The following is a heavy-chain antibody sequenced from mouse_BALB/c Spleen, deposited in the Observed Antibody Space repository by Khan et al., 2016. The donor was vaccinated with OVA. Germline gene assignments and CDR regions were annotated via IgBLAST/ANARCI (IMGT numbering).Heavy chain of an antibody. CDR3: ARLLYDFDY. V-gene: IGHV1S81*02. Sequence: QVQLQQSGAELVNPGASVNLSCKASGYTLTSYWMLWVKQRPGQGLEWIGEINPSNGRTNYNQKFKSKATLTVDKSASTAYMQLRSPTSEDCAVYYCARLLYDFDYWGQGTTLTVSS. CDR2: INPSNGRT. D-gene: IGHD2-12*01. CDR1: GYTLTSYW. J-gene: IGHJ2*01.